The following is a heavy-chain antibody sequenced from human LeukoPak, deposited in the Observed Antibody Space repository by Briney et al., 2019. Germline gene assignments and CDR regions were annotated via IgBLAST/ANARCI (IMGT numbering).Heavy chain of an antibody. CDR1: GFTFSSYA. CDR3: AKTRPLDSSSWSHGDY. Sequence: GGSLRLSCAASGFTFSSYAMSWVRQAPAKGLEWVSAISGSGDSTYYGDSVKGRFTISRDNSKNTLYLQMSSLRAEDTAVYYCAKTRPLDSSSWSHGDYWGQGTLVTVSS. V-gene: IGHV3-23*01. J-gene: IGHJ4*02. CDR2: ISGSGDST. D-gene: IGHD6-13*01.